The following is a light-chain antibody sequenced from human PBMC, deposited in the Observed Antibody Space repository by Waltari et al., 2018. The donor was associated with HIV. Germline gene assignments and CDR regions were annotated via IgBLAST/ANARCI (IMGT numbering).Light chain of an antibody. J-gene: IGLJ2*01. Sequence: QAALAPPSPVAGAPGPSVPHPFCLYGYEYCPWYQRHPGKAPKVIIYEVTNRPSGLSNRFSGSKSGNTATLTISGLQPEDEADYFCTSYISGTSPVFGRGTRVTVL. CDR1: CLYGYEY. CDR2: EVT. V-gene: IGLV2-14*01. CDR3: TSYISGTSPV.